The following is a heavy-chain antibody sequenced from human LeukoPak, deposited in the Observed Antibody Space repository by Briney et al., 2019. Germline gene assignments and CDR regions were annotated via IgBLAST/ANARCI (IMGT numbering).Heavy chain of an antibody. J-gene: IGHJ5*02. CDR1: GDSVSGNNVA. CDR2: TYYRSKWYN. V-gene: IGHV6-1*01. CDR3: PRALEVPKFDP. Sequence: SQTLSLTCAISGDSVSGNNVAWNWIRQSPSRGLEWLGRTYYRSKWYNDYATFVKSRITINTDTSKNQFSLQLNSVTPEDTAVYYCPRALEVPKFDPWGQGTLVTVSS.